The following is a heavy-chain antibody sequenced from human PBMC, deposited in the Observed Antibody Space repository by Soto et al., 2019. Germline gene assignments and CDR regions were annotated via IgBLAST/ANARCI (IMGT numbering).Heavy chain of an antibody. D-gene: IGHD3-3*01. Sequence: ASVKVSCKASGYTFTGYYMHWVRQAPGQGLEWMGWINPNSGGTNYAQKFQGRVTMTRDTSISTAYMELSRLRSDDTAVYYCARPFKRITIFGVVNNWFDPWGQGTLVTVSS. CDR2: INPNSGGT. CDR1: GYTFTGYY. J-gene: IGHJ5*02. V-gene: IGHV1-2*02. CDR3: ARPFKRITIFGVVNNWFDP.